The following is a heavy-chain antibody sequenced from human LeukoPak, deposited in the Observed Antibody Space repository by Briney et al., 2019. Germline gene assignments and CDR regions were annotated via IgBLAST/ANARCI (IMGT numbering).Heavy chain of an antibody. CDR2: INQGGGEK. Sequence: GGSLRLSCATSGFTFSSFWMSWVRQAPGKGLEWVANINQGGGEKNYVDSVKGRFTISRDSAKSSLYLQMNSLRAEDTAVYYSAKEPDSSGYYYNDYWGQGTLVTVSS. J-gene: IGHJ4*02. V-gene: IGHV3-7*05. CDR1: GFTFSSFW. D-gene: IGHD3-22*01. CDR3: AKEPDSSGYYYNDY.